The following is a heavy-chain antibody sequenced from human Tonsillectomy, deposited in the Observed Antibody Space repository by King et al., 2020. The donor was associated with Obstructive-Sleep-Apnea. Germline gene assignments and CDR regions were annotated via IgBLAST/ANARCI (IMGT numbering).Heavy chain of an antibody. CDR1: GGSITNYY. Sequence: VQLQESGPGLVRPSETLSLTCTVPGGSITNYYWGWIRQPPGKGLEWIGYIYYSVITDYNPALRGRVTISVDTSKNQLSLRVTSVTAADTAEYSCARWNEGFDYWGQGTLVTVSS. D-gene: IGHD1-1*01. J-gene: IGHJ4*02. V-gene: IGHV4-59*08. CDR2: IYYSVIT. CDR3: ARWNEGFDY.